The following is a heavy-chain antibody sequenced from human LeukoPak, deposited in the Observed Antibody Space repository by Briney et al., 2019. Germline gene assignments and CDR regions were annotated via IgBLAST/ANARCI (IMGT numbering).Heavy chain of an antibody. J-gene: IGHJ4*02. CDR1: GYSFTTYW. CDR2: IYPGDSDT. D-gene: IGHD5-12*01. Sequence: GESLKISCKGFGYSFTTYWIGWVRQMPGKGLEWMGIIYPGDSDTRYSPSFEGQVTMSADKFISTAYLQWSSLKALDTAMYYCARPYAATTTSFDYWGQGTLVTVSS. V-gene: IGHV5-51*01. CDR3: ARPYAATTTSFDY.